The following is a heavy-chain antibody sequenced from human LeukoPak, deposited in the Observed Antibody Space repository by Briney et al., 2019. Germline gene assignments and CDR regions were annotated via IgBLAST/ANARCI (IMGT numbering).Heavy chain of an antibody. CDR1: GFTVSSNY. CDR2: IYSGGST. V-gene: IGHV3-66*01. CDR3: AKGPSPYYYDSSGKGYFDY. D-gene: IGHD3-22*01. Sequence: GGSLRLSCAASGFTVSSNYMSWVRQAPGKGLEWVSVIYSGGSTYYADSVKGRFTISRDNSKNTLYLQMNSLRAEDTAVYYCAKGPSPYYYDSSGKGYFDYWGQGTLVTVSS. J-gene: IGHJ4*02.